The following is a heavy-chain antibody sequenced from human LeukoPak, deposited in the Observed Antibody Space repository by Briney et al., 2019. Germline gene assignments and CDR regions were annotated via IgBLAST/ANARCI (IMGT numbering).Heavy chain of an antibody. Sequence: GESLKISCKGSGYRFSMSWIAWVRQMPGKGLEWMGIVLPGDSDTRYSPSFRGQVTISADKSINTAYVQWSSLKASDTAMYYCATLRGDAARIAGSDAFDFWGQGTMVTVSS. V-gene: IGHV5-51*01. CDR2: VLPGDSDT. CDR1: GYRFSMSW. J-gene: IGHJ3*01. CDR3: ATLRGDAARIAGSDAFDF. D-gene: IGHD6-6*01.